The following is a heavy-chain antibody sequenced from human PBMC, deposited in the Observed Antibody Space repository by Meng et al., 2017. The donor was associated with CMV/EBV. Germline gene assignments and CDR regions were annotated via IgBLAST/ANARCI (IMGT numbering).Heavy chain of an antibody. J-gene: IGHJ6*02. CDR3: ARANLYYDFWSGKRLYYYGVDV. V-gene: IGHV4-34*01. D-gene: IGHD3-3*01. Sequence: SETLSLTCAVYGGSFSGYYWSWIRQPPGKGLEWIGEINHSGSTNYNPSLKSRVTISVDTSKNQFSLKLSSVTAADTAVYYCARANLYYDFWSGKRLYYYGVDVWGQGTTVTVSS. CDR1: GGSFSGYY. CDR2: INHSGST.